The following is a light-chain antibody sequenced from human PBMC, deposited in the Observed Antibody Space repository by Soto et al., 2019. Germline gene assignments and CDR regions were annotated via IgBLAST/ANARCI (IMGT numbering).Light chain of an antibody. V-gene: IGKV1-6*01. J-gene: IGKJ1*01. Sequence: AIQMTQSPSSLSASVGDTVSITCRASQGNRHDLGWYQQKPGEAPKLLIYAASTLQTGVPSRFSGSGSGTDFTLTISSLQREDFATYYCLQDYNFPWTFGLGNKV. CDR1: QGNRHD. CDR2: AAS. CDR3: LQDYNFPWT.